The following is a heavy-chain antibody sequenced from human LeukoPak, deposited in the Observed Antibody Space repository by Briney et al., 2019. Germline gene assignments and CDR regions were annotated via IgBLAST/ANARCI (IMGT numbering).Heavy chain of an antibody. D-gene: IGHD3-22*01. J-gene: IGHJ4*02. CDR1: GFTFSSYS. V-gene: IGHV3-23*01. CDR3: AKASHYYDSSGYPEY. Sequence: GGSLRLSCAASGFTFSSYSMNWVRQAPGKGLEWVSAISGSGGSTYYADSVKGRFTISRDNSKNTLYLQMNSLRAEDTAVYYCAKASHYYDSSGYPEYWGQGTLVTVSS. CDR2: ISGSGGST.